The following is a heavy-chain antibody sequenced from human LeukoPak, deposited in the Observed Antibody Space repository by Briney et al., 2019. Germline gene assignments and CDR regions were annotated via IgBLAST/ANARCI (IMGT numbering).Heavy chain of an antibody. Sequence: PGGSLRLSCAASGFTFSSYAMNWVRQAPGKGLEWVSAVSGSGGSTYYADSVKGRFTISRDNSKNTLYLQMNSLRDEDTAVYYCAKAYDSSGFAPFDYWGQGTLVTASS. CDR2: VSGSGGST. V-gene: IGHV3-23*01. CDR1: GFTFSSYA. D-gene: IGHD3-22*01. CDR3: AKAYDSSGFAPFDY. J-gene: IGHJ4*02.